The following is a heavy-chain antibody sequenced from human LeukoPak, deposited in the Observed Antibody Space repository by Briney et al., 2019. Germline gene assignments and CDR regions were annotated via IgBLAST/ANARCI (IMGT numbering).Heavy chain of an antibody. J-gene: IGHJ5*02. CDR1: GGTTSTYY. CDR3: ARARSSRIGFRGVIRWFDP. Sequence: PSETLSLTCTVSGGTTSTYYWTWIRQPAGKGLEWIGHIFTSGTTNYNPSLKSRVTVSVDTSKNQFSLKLSSVTAADTAVYYCARARSSRIGFRGVIRWFDPWGQGTLVTVSS. CDR2: IFTSGTT. D-gene: IGHD3-16*02. V-gene: IGHV4-4*07.